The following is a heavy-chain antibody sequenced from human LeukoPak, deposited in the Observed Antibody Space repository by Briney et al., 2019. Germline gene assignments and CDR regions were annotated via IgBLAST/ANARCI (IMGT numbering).Heavy chain of an antibody. CDR1: GYTFTSYA. CDR3: ARALWSGYLELYYYYYMDV. D-gene: IGHD3-3*01. V-gene: IGHV1-3*01. CDR2: INAGNGNT. Sequence: ASVKVSCKASGYTFTSYAMHWVRQAPGQRLEWMGWINAGNGNTKYSQKFQGRVTITRDTSASTAYMELSSLRSEDTAVYYCARALWSGYLELYYYYYMDVWGKGTTVTVSS. J-gene: IGHJ6*03.